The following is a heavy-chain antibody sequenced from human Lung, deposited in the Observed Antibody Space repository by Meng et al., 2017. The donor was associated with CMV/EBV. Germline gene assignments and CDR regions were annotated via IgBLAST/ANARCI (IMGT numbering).Heavy chain of an antibody. J-gene: IGHJ4*02. CDR3: AGLIVGNGGRGN. D-gene: IGHD1-26*01. CDR2: TWPGRGT. Sequence: SXTLSLTCIVSGGVVSSANYHWNWIRQTPGKGLEWIGQTWPGRGTNYNPSLESRLAISLDTSKNQFTLQLSSVTPADTAVYYCAGLIVGNGGRGNWGQGTLVTVSS. V-gene: IGHV4-61*01. CDR1: GGVVSSANYH.